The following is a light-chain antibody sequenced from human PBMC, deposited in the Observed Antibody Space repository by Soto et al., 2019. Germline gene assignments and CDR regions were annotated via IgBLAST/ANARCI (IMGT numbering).Light chain of an antibody. CDR2: GAS. CDR3: QHYNNWPPWT. J-gene: IGKJ1*01. CDR1: QSVSTN. V-gene: IGKV3-15*01. Sequence: EIVMTQSPATLSVSPGERATLSCRASQSVSTNLAWYQHKPGQAPRLLIYGASTRATGIPASFSGSGSGTEFTLTISSLQSEDFAVYYCQHYNNWPPWTFGQGPKVEIK.